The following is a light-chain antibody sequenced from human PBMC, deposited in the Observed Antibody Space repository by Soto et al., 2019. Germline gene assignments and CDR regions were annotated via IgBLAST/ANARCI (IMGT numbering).Light chain of an antibody. CDR3: SSYTSSSTYV. Sequence: QSVLTQPASVSGSPGQSITISCTGTRSDVGVYNYVYWHQQHPGKAPKLMIYDVTNRPSGVSDRFSGSKSGNTASLTISGLQAEDEADYYCSSYTSSSTYVFGAGTKVTVL. CDR1: RSDVGVYNY. J-gene: IGLJ1*01. CDR2: DVT. V-gene: IGLV2-14*01.